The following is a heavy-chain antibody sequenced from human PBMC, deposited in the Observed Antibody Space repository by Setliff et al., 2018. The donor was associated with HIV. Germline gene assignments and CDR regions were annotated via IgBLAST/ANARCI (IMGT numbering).Heavy chain of an antibody. CDR1: GASISGSAYY. CDR2: ISYIGST. CDR3: ARGTTGYSTIWYRNGLTYYYYMDV. J-gene: IGHJ6*03. Sequence: SETLSLTCTVSGASISGSAYYWGWIRQPPGKGLEWIASISYIGSTYYNPSLKSRFTISVDTSRNQFSLNLTSVTAADTAVYYCARGTTGYSTIWYRNGLTYYYYMDVWGKGTEVTVS. V-gene: IGHV4-39*07. D-gene: IGHD6-13*01.